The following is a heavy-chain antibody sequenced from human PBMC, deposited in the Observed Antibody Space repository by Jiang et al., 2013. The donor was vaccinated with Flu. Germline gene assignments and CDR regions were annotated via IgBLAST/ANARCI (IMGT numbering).Heavy chain of an antibody. CDR2: INPSGGST. Sequence: VQLVESGAEVKKPGASVKVSCKASGYTFTSYYMHWVRQAPGQGLEWMGIINPSGGSTSYAQKFQGRVTMTRDTSTSTVYMELSSLRSEDTAVYYCARELTRITMVRGVIRPRNWFDPWGQGTLVTVSS. CDR1: GYTFTSYY. CDR3: ARELTRITMVRGVIRPRNWFDP. V-gene: IGHV1-46*01. J-gene: IGHJ5*02. D-gene: IGHD3-10*01.